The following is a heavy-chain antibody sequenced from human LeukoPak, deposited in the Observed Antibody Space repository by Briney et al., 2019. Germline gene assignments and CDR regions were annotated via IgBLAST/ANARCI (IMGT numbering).Heavy chain of an antibody. Sequence: SETQSLTCAVYGGSFSGYYWSWIRQPPGKGLEWIGEIYHSGNRNYNPSLKSRVTISVYKSNHQVSLRLTSVTAADTAIYYCARDLGSSTPRGYWGQGILVTVSS. V-gene: IGHV4-34*01. CDR3: ARDLGSSTPRGY. J-gene: IGHJ4*02. CDR1: GGSFSGYY. D-gene: IGHD6-13*01. CDR2: IYHSGNR.